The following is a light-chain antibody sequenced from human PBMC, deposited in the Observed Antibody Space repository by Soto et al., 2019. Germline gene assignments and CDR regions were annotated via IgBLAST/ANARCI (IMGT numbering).Light chain of an antibody. V-gene: IGKV3-20*01. CDR1: QCVRDNY. Sequence: EIVLTQSPGTVSLSQGERATLSCRASQCVRDNYLAWYQQEPGQAPSRLICDTSRRATGIPDRFTGSGSGTDFALTISRVEPQEMAEYFCQQYGSSPGTFGQGTKVDIK. J-gene: IGKJ1*01. CDR2: DTS. CDR3: QQYGSSPGT.